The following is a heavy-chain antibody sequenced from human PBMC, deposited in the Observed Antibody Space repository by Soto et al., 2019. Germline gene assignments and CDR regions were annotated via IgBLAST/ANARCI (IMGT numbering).Heavy chain of an antibody. CDR2: IYRTGST. CDR1: GGSFTSNNW. Sequence: SETLSLTCAVSGGSFTSNNWWTWVRQPPGQGLEWIGEIYRTGSTNYNPSLKSRVTISLDKSENQFSRKVTSLTAADTAVYYCASRDPGTSVDYWGQGTLVTVSS. CDR3: ASRDPGTSVDY. J-gene: IGHJ4*02. V-gene: IGHV4-4*02. D-gene: IGHD1-7*01.